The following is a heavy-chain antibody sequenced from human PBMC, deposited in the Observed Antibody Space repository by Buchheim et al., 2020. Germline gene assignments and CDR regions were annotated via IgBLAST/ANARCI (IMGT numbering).Heavy chain of an antibody. CDR3: AKKFGNGYPLNPYFDY. V-gene: IGHV3-30*18. D-gene: IGHD3-22*01. Sequence: QVQLVESGGGVVQPGRSLRLSCAASGFTFSSYGMHWVRQAPGKGLEWVAVISYDGSNKYYADSVKGRFTISRDNSKNTLYLQMNSLRAEDTAVYYCAKKFGNGYPLNPYFDYWGQGTL. CDR1: GFTFSSYG. J-gene: IGHJ4*02. CDR2: ISYDGSNK.